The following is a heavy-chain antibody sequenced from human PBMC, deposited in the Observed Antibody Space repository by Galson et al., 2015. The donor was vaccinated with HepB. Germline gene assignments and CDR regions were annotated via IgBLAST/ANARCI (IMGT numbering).Heavy chain of an antibody. CDR3: ARGGSSSWYPMWY. V-gene: IGHV4-59*01. Sequence: LSLTCTVSGGSISSYYWSWIRQPPGKGLEWIGYIYYSGSTNYNPSLKSRVTISVDTSKNQFSLKLSSVTAADTAVYYCARGGSSSWYPMWYWGQGTLVTVSS. D-gene: IGHD6-13*01. CDR1: GGSISSYY. J-gene: IGHJ4*02. CDR2: IYYSGST.